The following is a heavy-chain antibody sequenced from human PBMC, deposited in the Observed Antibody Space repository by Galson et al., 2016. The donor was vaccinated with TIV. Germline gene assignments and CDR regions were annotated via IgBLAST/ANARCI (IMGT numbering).Heavy chain of an antibody. CDR2: IWYDGNDK. CDR1: GFTFSSYD. D-gene: IGHD3-9*01. J-gene: IGHJ6*02. V-gene: IGHV3-33*01. CDR3: ARDRKYYDILTAGNSYYGMDV. Sequence: LRLSCAASGFTFSSYDMHWVRQAPGKGLQWVAVIWYDGNDKYYADSVKGRFTISRDNPKNTLYLQMNSLRVEDTAVYYCARDRKYYDILTAGNSYYGMDVWGQGTTVTVSS.